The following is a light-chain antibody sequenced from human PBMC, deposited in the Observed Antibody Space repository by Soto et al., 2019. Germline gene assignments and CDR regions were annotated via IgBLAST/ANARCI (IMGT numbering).Light chain of an antibody. CDR3: CSFSDSTTIYV. J-gene: IGLJ1*01. CDR1: SGDIGSYNR. Sequence: GSRRQPVTISCTGTSGDIGSYNRVSWYQQHPGKAPKLIIYEVTDRPSGVSNRFSVSESGNTASLTVCGLQAEDEGDHYCCSFSDSTTIYVYG. CDR2: EVT. V-gene: IGLV2-14*01.